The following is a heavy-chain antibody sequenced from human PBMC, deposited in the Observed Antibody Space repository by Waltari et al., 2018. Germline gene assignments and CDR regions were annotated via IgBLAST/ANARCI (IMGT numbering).Heavy chain of an antibody. J-gene: IGHJ4*02. CDR3: ARHYDFWSGTVPPALDY. D-gene: IGHD3-3*01. CDR2: IRYDGSNK. V-gene: IGHV3-30*02. CDR1: GFTFSSYG. Sequence: QVQLVESGGGVVQPGGSLRLSCAASGFTFSSYGMHWVRQAPGKGLGWVAFIRYDGSNKYYADSVKGRFTISRDNSKNTLYLQMNSLRAEDTAVYYCARHYDFWSGTVPPALDYWGQGTLVTVSS.